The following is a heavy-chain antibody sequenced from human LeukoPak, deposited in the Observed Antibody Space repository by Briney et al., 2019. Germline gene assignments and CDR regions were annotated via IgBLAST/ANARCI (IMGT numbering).Heavy chain of an antibody. D-gene: IGHD5-18*01. J-gene: IGHJ6*02. CDR1: GYTFTSYG. V-gene: IGHV1-18*01. CDR2: ISAYNGNT. CDR3: ARVPWIQLWLLSADYYYGMDV. Sequence: GASVTVSCKASGYTFTSYGISWVRQAPGQGLEWMGWISAYNGNTNYAQKLQGRVTMTTDTSTSTAYMELRSLRSDDTAVYYCARVPWIQLWLLSADYYYGMDVWGQGTTVTVSS.